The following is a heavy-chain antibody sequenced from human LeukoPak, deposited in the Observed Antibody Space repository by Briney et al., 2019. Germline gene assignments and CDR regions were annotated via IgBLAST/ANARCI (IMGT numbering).Heavy chain of an antibody. V-gene: IGHV1-69*06. CDR2: IIPIFGTA. Sequence: GASVTVSCKASGGTFSSYAISWVRQAPGQGLEWMGGIIPIFGTANYAQKFQGRVTITADKSTSTAYMELSSLRSEDTAVYYCASSSSWYLNFDYWGQGTLVTVSS. CDR3: ASSSSWYLNFDY. D-gene: IGHD6-13*01. CDR1: GGTFSSYA. J-gene: IGHJ4*02.